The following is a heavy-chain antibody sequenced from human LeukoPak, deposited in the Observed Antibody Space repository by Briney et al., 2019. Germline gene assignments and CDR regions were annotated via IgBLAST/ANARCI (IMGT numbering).Heavy chain of an antibody. CDR1: GFTFSSYG. J-gene: IGHJ4*02. V-gene: IGHV3-33*01. CDR2: IWYDGSNK. Sequence: PGGSLRLSCAASGFTFSSYGMHWVRQAPGKGLEWVAVIWYDGSNKYYADSVKGRFTISRDNSKNTLYLQMNSLRAEDTAVYYCAREGRVDTSTHYYFDYWGQGTLVTVSS. D-gene: IGHD5-18*01. CDR3: AREGRVDTSTHYYFDY.